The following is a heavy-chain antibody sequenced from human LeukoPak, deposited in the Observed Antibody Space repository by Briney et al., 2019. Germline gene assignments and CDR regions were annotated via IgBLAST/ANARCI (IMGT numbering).Heavy chain of an antibody. CDR3: AKGVGAFDI. J-gene: IGHJ3*02. CDR2: ISYDGSNK. V-gene: IGHV3-30*18. CDR1: GFTFSSYG. D-gene: IGHD3-3*01. Sequence: GRSLRLSCAAPGFTFSSYGMHWVRQAPGKGLEWVAVISYDGSNKYYADSVKGRFTISRDNSKNTLYLQMNSLRAEDTAVYYCAKGVGAFDIWGQGTMVTVSS.